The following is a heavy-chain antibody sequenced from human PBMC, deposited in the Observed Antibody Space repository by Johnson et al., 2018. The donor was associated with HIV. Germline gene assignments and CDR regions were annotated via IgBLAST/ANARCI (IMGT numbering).Heavy chain of an antibody. Sequence: QMQLVESGGGVVQPGRSLRLSCAASGFTFSDYYMTWIRQAPGKGLEWVSYISSSGSTIYYADSVKGRFTISRDNAKNSLYLQMNSLRAEDTAVYYCARATVESAFDIWGQGTMVTVSS. CDR3: ARATVESAFDI. D-gene: IGHD4-23*01. CDR2: ISSSGSTI. CDR1: GFTFSDYY. J-gene: IGHJ3*02. V-gene: IGHV3-11*04.